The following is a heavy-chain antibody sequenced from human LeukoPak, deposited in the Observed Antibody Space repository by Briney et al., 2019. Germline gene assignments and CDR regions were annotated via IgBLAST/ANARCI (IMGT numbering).Heavy chain of an antibody. CDR2: VYQSGST. CDR1: RYPISSGYH. V-gene: IGHV4-38-2*01. Sequence: PSETLSLTCGVSRYPISSGYHWAWIRQPPGKGLEWIGSVYQSGSTYYNPSLKSRVTISIDTSNNQFSLKLSSVTAADTAVYYCARGPGAYNWFDPWGQGTLVTVSS. J-gene: IGHJ5*02. D-gene: IGHD3-10*01. CDR3: ARGPGAYNWFDP.